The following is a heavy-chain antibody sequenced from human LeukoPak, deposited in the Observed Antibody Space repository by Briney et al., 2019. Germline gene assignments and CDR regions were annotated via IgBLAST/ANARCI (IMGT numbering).Heavy chain of an antibody. Sequence: ASVRVSCKAAGYTFTSYFISWVRQAPGQGLEWMGWISAYNGNANYAQKLLGRVTMTTDTATSTAYLELWSLRSDDTAVFYCARANYYSVMDVWGQGTPVTVSS. CDR3: ARANYYSVMDV. CDR2: ISAYNGNA. V-gene: IGHV1-18*01. CDR1: GYTFTSYF. J-gene: IGHJ6*02.